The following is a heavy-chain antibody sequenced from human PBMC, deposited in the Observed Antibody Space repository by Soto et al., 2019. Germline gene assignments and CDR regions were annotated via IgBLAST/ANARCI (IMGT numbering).Heavy chain of an antibody. Sequence: GGSLRLSCAASGFTFSSYAMHWFRQAPGKGLEWVAVISYDGSNKYYADSVKGRFTISRDNSKNTLYLQMNSLRAEDTAVYYCAREGLGWFDPWGQGTLVTVSS. V-gene: IGHV3-30-3*01. CDR1: GFTFSSYA. CDR3: AREGLGWFDP. CDR2: ISYDGSNK. J-gene: IGHJ5*02. D-gene: IGHD7-27*01.